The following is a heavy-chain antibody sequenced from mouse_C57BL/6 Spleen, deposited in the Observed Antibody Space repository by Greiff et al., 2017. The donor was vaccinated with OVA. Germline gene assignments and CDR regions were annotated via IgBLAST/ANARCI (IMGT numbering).Heavy chain of an antibody. J-gene: IGHJ3*01. D-gene: IGHD1-1*01. CDR1: GYTFTSYG. Sequence: VQLQQSGAELARPGASVKLSCKASGYTFTSYGISWVKQRTGQGLEWIGEIYPRSGNTYYNEKFKGKATLTADKSSSTAYMELRSLTSEDSAVYFCAPITTVASYWGQGTLVTVSA. V-gene: IGHV1-81*01. CDR2: IYPRSGNT. CDR3: APITTVASY.